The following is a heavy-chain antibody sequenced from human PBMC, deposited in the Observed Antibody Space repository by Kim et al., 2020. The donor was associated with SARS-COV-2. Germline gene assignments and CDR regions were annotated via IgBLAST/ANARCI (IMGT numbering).Heavy chain of an antibody. CDR1: GGSFSGYY. Sequence: SETLSLTCAVYGGSFSGYYWSWIRQPPGKGLEWIGEINHSGSTNYNPSLKSRVTISVDTSKNQFSLKLSSVTAADTAVYYCARVTCGGDCYFRSLPGSRQYFQHWGQGTLVTVSS. CDR3: ARVTCGGDCYFRSLPGSRQYFQH. CDR2: INHSGST. D-gene: IGHD2-21*02. J-gene: IGHJ1*01. V-gene: IGHV4-34*01.